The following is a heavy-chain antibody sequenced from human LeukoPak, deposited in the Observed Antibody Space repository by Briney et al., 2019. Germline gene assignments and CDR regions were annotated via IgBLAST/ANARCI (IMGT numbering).Heavy chain of an antibody. J-gene: IGHJ6*02. D-gene: IGHD7-27*01. CDR1: GGSIISGGSY. Sequence: SETLSLTCTVSGGSIISGGSYWGWIRQPPGKGLEWIGSIFYSGITYYNPSLRGRVTISVNPSQNQFSLKLSSVTAADTAVYYCARDSGGMDVWGQGTTVTVSS. CDR3: ARDSGGMDV. CDR2: IFYSGIT. V-gene: IGHV4-39*07.